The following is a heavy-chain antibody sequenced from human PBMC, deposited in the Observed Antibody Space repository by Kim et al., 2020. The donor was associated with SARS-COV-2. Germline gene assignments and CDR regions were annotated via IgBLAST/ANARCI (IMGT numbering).Heavy chain of an antibody. D-gene: IGHD3-22*01. CDR1: GFTFTSSA. J-gene: IGHJ3*02. CDR2: IVVGSGNT. Sequence: SVKVSCKASGFTFTSSAVQWVRQARGQRLEWIGWIVVGSGNTNYAQKFQERVTITRDMSTSTAYMELSSLRSEDTAVYYCAADIRDYYDSSGYYYVRGAFGIWGQGTMVTVSS. V-gene: IGHV1-58*01. CDR3: AADIRDYYDSSGYYYVRGAFGI.